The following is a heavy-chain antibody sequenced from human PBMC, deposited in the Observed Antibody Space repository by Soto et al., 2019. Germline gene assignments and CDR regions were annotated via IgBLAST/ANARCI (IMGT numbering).Heavy chain of an antibody. CDR2: IYYSGST. Sequence: SETLSLTCTVSGDSISRYYWSWIRQPPGKGLEWIGYIYYSGSTNYNPPFKSRVTMSVTTSKNQLSLKLSSVTAADTAVYYCARAKAVAGSPFDYWGQGTLVTVSS. CDR3: ARAKAVAGSPFDY. CDR1: GDSISRYY. D-gene: IGHD6-19*01. J-gene: IGHJ4*02. V-gene: IGHV4-59*01.